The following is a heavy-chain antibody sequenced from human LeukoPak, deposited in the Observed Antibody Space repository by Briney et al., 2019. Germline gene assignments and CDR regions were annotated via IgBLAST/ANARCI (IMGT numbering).Heavy chain of an antibody. CDR3: AKDASYLGYSSVGDY. V-gene: IGHV3-30*02. D-gene: IGHD6-19*01. Sequence: PGGSLRLSCAASGFTFSSYGMHWVRQAPGKGLEWVAFIRYDGSNKYYADSVKGRFTISRDNSKNTLYLQMNSLRAEDTAVYYCAKDASYLGYSSVGDYWGQGTLVTVSS. CDR1: GFTFSSYG. J-gene: IGHJ4*02. CDR2: IRYDGSNK.